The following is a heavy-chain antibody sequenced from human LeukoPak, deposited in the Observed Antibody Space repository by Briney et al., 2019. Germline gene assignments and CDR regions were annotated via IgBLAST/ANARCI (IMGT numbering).Heavy chain of an antibody. D-gene: IGHD3-16*02. CDR1: GFTFSSYS. CDR2: ISSSSSHI. Sequence: GGSLRLSCAASGFTFSSYSMNWVRQAPGKGLEWVSSISSSSSHIYYADSVEGRFTISRDNAKNSLYLQMNSLRAEDTAVYYCARDRDDYVWGSYRPYYFDYWGQGTLVTVSS. J-gene: IGHJ4*02. V-gene: IGHV3-21*01. CDR3: ARDRDDYVWGSYRPYYFDY.